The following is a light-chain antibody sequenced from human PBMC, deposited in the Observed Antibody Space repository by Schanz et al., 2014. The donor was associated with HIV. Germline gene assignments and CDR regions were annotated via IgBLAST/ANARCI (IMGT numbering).Light chain of an antibody. Sequence: EIVLTQSPGSLSLSPGGRATLSCRASQTVSSNSLGWYQQKRGQVPRLLIYSASRRANGIPDRFSGSGSGTDFTLTISRLEPEDFAVYHCQHYGSSFGPGTKVDIK. CDR2: SAS. V-gene: IGKV3-20*01. J-gene: IGKJ3*01. CDR1: QTVSSNS. CDR3: QHYGSS.